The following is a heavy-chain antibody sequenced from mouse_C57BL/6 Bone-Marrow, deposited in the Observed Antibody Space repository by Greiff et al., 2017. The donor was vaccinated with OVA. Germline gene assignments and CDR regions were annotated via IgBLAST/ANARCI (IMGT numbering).Heavy chain of an antibody. Sequence: EVLLVESGGDLVKPGGSLKLSCAASGFTFSSYGMSWVRQTPDKRLEWVATISSGGSYTYYPDSVKGRFTISRDNAKNTLYLQMSSLNSEDTAMYYCARRAYYGFAYWGQGTLVTVSA. CDR2: ISSGGSYT. V-gene: IGHV5-6*01. D-gene: IGHD2-10*01. CDR1: GFTFSSYG. CDR3: ARRAYYGFAY. J-gene: IGHJ3*01.